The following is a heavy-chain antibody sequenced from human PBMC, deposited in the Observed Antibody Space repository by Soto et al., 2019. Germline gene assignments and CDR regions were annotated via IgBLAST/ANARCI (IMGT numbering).Heavy chain of an antibody. Sequence: QVQLQESGPGLVKPSETLSLTCTVSGGSVSSGSYYWGWIRQPPGKGLEWIGYIYYSGSTNYNPSLKSRVTISVDTSKNQFSLKLSSVTAADTAVYYCARVGWEDDSSGSFDYWGQGTLVTVSS. CDR2: IYYSGST. D-gene: IGHD3-22*01. CDR3: ARVGWEDDSSGSFDY. V-gene: IGHV4-61*01. CDR1: GGSVSSGSYY. J-gene: IGHJ4*02.